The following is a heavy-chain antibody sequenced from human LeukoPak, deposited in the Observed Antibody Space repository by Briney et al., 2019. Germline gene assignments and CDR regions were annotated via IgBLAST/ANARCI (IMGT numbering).Heavy chain of an antibody. CDR3: ARAYNPKYQLLSFDP. D-gene: IGHD2-2*01. V-gene: IGHV1-8*01. CDR2: MNPNSGNT. J-gene: IGHJ5*02. Sequence: PRASVKVSCKASGYTFTSYVIKWVRQATGQGLEWMGWMNPNSGNTGYAQKFQGRVTMTRNTSISTAYMELSSLRSEDTAVYYRARAYNPKYQLLSFDPWGQGTLVTVSS. CDR1: GYTFTSYV.